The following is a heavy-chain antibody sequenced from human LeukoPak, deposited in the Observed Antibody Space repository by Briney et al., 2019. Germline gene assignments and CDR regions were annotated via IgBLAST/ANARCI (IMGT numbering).Heavy chain of an antibody. V-gene: IGHV1-18*01. D-gene: IGHD3-22*01. CDR3: ARDRSPRHYYDTSDYHGAAEY. Sequence: ASVKVSCKASGYTFTNYGITWVRQAPGQGLEWMGWISGYNGYTNYAQKLQGRVAMITDTSTSTAYMELRSLRSDDTAVYYCARDRSPRHYYDTSDYHGAAEYWGQGTLVTVSS. CDR2: ISGYNGYT. J-gene: IGHJ4*02. CDR1: GYTFTNYG.